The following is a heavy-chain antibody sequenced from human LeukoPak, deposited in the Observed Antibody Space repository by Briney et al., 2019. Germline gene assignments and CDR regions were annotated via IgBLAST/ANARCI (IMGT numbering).Heavy chain of an antibody. V-gene: IGHV3-33*06. CDR1: GLTFSTYG. Sequence: PGGSLRLSCAATGLTFSTYGMHWVRQAPGKGLEWVAVIWSDGNNKFYADSVKGRFTFSRDNSKNTLYLQMSSLRAEDTAVYYCAKYYYDSGSYPDSWGQGTLVTVSS. J-gene: IGHJ4*02. D-gene: IGHD3-10*01. CDR3: AKYYYDSGSYPDS. CDR2: IWSDGNNK.